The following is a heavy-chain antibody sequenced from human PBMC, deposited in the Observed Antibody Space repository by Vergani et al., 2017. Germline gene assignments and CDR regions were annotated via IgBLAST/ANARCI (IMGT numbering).Heavy chain of an antibody. CDR1: GVSISSYY. V-gene: IGHV4-59*01. J-gene: IGHJ5*02. D-gene: IGHD3-10*01. Sequence: QVQLQESGPGLVKPSETLSLTCTVSGVSISSYYWSWIRQPPGKGLEWIGYIYYSGSTNYNPSLKSRVTISVDTSKNQFSLKLSSVTAADTAVYYCATGGGLLQRSAFDPWGQGTLVTVSS. CDR2: IYYSGST. CDR3: ATGGGLLQRSAFDP.